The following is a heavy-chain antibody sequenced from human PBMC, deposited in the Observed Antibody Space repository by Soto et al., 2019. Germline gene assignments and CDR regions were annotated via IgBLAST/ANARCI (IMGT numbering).Heavy chain of an antibody. J-gene: IGHJ4*02. CDR1: GYTFSSKY. D-gene: IGHD6-19*01. CDR2: INSSGGSA. Sequence: QVQLVQSGAEVKKPGASVRISCKASGYTFSSKYLHWVRQAPGQGLEWMGIINSSGGSANYAQKFQGRITRTRDTSTNTVHREVSSLRSEDTAMYYCARGRWLQGDFDYWGQGTLVTVSS. V-gene: IGHV1-46*01. CDR3: ARGRWLQGDFDY.